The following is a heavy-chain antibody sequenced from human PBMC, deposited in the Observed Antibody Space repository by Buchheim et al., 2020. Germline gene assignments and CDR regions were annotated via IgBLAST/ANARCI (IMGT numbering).Heavy chain of an antibody. CDR3: ARTLLSLLRGQWYYYYYMDV. Sequence: QVQLVQSGAEVKKPGSSVKVSCKASGGTFSSYAISWVRQSPGQGLEWMGGIIPIFGTANYAQKFQGRVTITAAESTSTAYMELSSLRSEDTAVYYCARTLLSLLRGQWYYYYYMDVWGKGTT. CDR1: GGTFSSYA. V-gene: IGHV1-69*01. D-gene: IGHD2/OR15-2a*01. CDR2: IIPIFGTA. J-gene: IGHJ6*03.